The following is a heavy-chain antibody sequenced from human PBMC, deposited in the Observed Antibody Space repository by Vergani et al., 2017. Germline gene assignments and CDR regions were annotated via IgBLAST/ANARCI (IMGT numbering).Heavy chain of an antibody. CDR1: GFTFDDYA. CDR2: ISWNSGSI. CDR3: AKDSYYDFWSGYLFDY. Sequence: VQLVESGGGLVQPGRSLRLSCAASGFTFDDYAMHWVRQAPGKGLEWVSGISWNSGSIGYADSVKGQFTISRDNAKNSLYLQMNSLRAEDTALYYCAKDSYYDFWSGYLFDYWGQGTLVTVSS. V-gene: IGHV3-9*01. D-gene: IGHD3-3*01. J-gene: IGHJ4*02.